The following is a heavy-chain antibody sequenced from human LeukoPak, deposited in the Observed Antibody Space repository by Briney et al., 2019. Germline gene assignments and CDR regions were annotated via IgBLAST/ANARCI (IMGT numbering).Heavy chain of an antibody. CDR3: ARGVYIAAAQYGY. V-gene: IGHV4-59*01. CDR1: GGSISNYY. CDR2: IYYSGTT. Sequence: SETLSLTCTVSGGSISNYYWSWIREPPGKGLEWIGYIYYSGTTNYNPSLKSRVTISVDTSKNQFSLKPNSVTAADTAVYYCARGVYIAAAQYGYWGQGTLVTVSS. D-gene: IGHD6-13*01. J-gene: IGHJ4*02.